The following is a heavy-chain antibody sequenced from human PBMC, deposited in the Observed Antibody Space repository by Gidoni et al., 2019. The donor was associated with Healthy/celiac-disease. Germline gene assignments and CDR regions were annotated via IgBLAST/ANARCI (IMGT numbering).Heavy chain of an antibody. J-gene: IGHJ4*02. CDR3: AKDTYYDSSYYFDY. CDR2: ISWNSGSI. CDR1: GFTFDDYA. D-gene: IGHD3-22*01. V-gene: IGHV3-9*01. Sequence: EVQLVESGGGLVQPGRSLRLSCAASGFTFDDYAMHWVRQDPGKGLEWVSGISWNSGSIGYADSVKGRFTISRDNAKNSLYLQMNSLRAEDTALYYCAKDTYYDSSYYFDYWGQGTLVTVSS.